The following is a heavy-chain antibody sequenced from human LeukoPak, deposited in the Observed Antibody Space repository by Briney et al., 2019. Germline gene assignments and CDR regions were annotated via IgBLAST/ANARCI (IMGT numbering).Heavy chain of an antibody. CDR1: GFTFSSYA. CDR3: ARGRGSLPTKNVDTAMVTGYFDY. CDR2: ISYDGSNK. D-gene: IGHD5-18*01. V-gene: IGHV3-30-3*01. J-gene: IGHJ4*02. Sequence: GGSLRLSCAASGFTFSSYAMHGVRQAPGGGGGWVAVISYDGSNKYYADSVKGRFTISRDNSKNTLYLQMNSLRAEDTAVYYCARGRGSLPTKNVDTAMVTGYFDYWGQGTLVTVSS.